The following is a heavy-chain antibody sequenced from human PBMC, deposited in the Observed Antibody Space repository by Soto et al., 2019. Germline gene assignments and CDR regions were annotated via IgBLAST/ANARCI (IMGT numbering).Heavy chain of an antibody. CDR1: GGTFSSYT. J-gene: IGHJ4*02. V-gene: IGHV1-69*02. CDR2: IIPIPGIA. CDR3: SRHLVAPSYFDY. Sequence: QVQLVQSGAEVKKPGSSVKVSCKASGGTFSSYTISWVRQAPGQGLEWRGRIIPIPGIANYAQKFQGRVTITADKSTSTPYMELISLSSDDTAVHSCSRHLVAPSYFDYWCQGTLVTLSS. D-gene: IGHD2-15*01.